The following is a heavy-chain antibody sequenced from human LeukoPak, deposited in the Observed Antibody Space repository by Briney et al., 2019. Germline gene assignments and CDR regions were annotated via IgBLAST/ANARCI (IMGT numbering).Heavy chain of an antibody. D-gene: IGHD1-20*01. Sequence: PSETLSLTCAVDGGSFSGYYWSWFRQPPGKGLEWIGEIHYTGATNYSPSLKGRVTISPGTSNNQVSLRMKSVTAADTAVYYCARGITVVYYFDLWGQGILVTVSS. CDR2: IHYTGAT. CDR1: GGSFSGYY. CDR3: ARGITVVYYFDL. J-gene: IGHJ5*02. V-gene: IGHV4-34*01.